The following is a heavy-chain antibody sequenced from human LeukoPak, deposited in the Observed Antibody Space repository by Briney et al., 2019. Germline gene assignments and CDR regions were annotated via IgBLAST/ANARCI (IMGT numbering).Heavy chain of an antibody. CDR2: INHSGST. V-gene: IGHV4-34*01. CDR3: AREKDSSGYYSLYYFDN. J-gene: IGHJ4*02. Sequence: SETLSLTCAVCGGSFSGYYWSWIRQPPGKGREWIGEINHSGSTNYNPSRKGRVTISVDTSKNQFSLKLRSVTAADTAVYYCAREKDSSGYYSLYYFDNWGQGTLVTVSS. D-gene: IGHD3-22*01. CDR1: GGSFSGYY.